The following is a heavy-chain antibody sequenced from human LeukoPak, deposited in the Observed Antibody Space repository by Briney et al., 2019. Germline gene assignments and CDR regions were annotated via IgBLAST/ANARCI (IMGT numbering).Heavy chain of an antibody. CDR2: INHSGST. D-gene: IGHD1-26*01. CDR1: GGSFSGYY. Sequence: SETLSLTCAVYGGSFSGYYWSWIRQPPGKGLEWIGEINHSGSTNYNPSLKSRVTISVDTSKNQFSLKLSSVTAADTAVYYCARAPAIVRGSGSYPTDWGQGTLVTVSS. J-gene: IGHJ4*02. V-gene: IGHV4-34*01. CDR3: ARAPAIVRGSGSYPTD.